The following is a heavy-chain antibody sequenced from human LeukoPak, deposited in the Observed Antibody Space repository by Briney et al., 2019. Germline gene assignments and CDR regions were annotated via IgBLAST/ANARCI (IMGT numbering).Heavy chain of an antibody. V-gene: IGHV3-7*01. CDR1: GFTFSSYW. J-gene: IGHJ3*02. CDR3: ARDTAYYDFWSGYWDAFDI. D-gene: IGHD3-3*01. CDR2: IKQDGSEK. Sequence: GGSLRLSCAASGFTFSSYWMSWVRQAPGKGLEWVANIKQDGSEKYYVDSVKGRFTISRDNAKNSLYLQMNSLRAEDTAVYYCARDTAYYDFWSGYWDAFDIWGQGTMVTVSS.